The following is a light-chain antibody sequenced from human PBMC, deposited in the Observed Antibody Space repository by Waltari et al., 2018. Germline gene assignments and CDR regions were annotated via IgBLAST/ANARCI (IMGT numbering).Light chain of an antibody. CDR3: CSYGVRVF. CDR2: EGN. V-gene: IGLV2-23*01. J-gene: IGLJ2*01. Sequence: QSALTQPPSVSGPPGQSITIPCTGTSSDIGNYNFFVSWYQHRPGEAPKLIIYEGNVRPSGVSDRFSGSKSGNAASLTISGLQAEDEAHYYCCSYGVRVFFGGGTKLTVL. CDR1: SSDIGNYNFF.